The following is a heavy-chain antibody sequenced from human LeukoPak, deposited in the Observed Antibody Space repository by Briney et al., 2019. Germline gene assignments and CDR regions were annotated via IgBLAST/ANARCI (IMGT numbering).Heavy chain of an antibody. Sequence: PGGSLRLSCAASGYTFSFYWMSWVRQAPGKGLEWVANIKQDGSERYYVDSVKGRFTISRDNAKNSLYLQMTSLRAEDMAVCYCDRRVQWLVSFDYWGQGTLVTVSS. CDR1: GYTFSFYW. CDR3: DRRVQWLVSFDY. CDR2: IKQDGSER. J-gene: IGHJ4*02. V-gene: IGHV3-7*01. D-gene: IGHD6-19*01.